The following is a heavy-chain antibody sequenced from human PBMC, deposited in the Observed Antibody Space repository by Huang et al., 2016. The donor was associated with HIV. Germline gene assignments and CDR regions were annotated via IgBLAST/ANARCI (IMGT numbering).Heavy chain of an antibody. D-gene: IGHD6-6*01. J-gene: IGHJ5*02. Sequence: KPSETLSLTCTVSGGSMSSYHWSWIRQPPGKGLEWSGYIYYSGSTNYNPSLKSRVTISVDTSKNQFSLRLSSVTAADTAVYYCASASIAARRWFDPWGQGSLVTVSS. V-gene: IGHV4-59*01. CDR3: ASASIAARRWFDP. CDR2: IYYSGST. CDR1: GGSMSSYH.